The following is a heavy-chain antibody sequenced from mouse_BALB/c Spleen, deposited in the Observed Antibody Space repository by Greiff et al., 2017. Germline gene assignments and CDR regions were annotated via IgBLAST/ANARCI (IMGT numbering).Heavy chain of an antibody. V-gene: IGHV2-6-2*01. CDR2: IWSDGST. J-gene: IGHJ3*01. CDR3: ARHQGYYEGFAY. CDR1: GFSLTSYG. Sequence: VKLMESGPDLVAPSQSLSITCTVSGFSLTSYGVHWVRQPPGKGLEWLVVIWSDGSTTYNSALKSRLSISKDNSKSQVFLKMNSLQTDDTAMYYCARHQGYYEGFAYWGQGTLSLSLQ. D-gene: IGHD2-3*01.